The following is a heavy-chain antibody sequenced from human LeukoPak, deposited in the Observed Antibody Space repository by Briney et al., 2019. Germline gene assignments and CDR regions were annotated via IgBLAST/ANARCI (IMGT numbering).Heavy chain of an antibody. CDR1: GYTFTGYY. J-gene: IGHJ4*02. Sequence: ASVKVSCKASGYTFTGYYMHWVRQAPGQGLEWMGWINPNSGGTNYAQKFQGRVTMTRDTSISTAYMEPSSLRSEDTAVYYCARGLGQWLVGGDYWGQGTLVTVSS. V-gene: IGHV1-2*02. D-gene: IGHD6-19*01. CDR3: ARGLGQWLVGGDY. CDR2: INPNSGGT.